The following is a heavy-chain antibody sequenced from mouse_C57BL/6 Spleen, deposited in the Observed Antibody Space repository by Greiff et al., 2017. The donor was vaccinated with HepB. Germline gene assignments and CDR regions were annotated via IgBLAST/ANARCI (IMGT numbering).Heavy chain of an antibody. CDR1: GYTFTSYW. CDR2: INPSNGGT. D-gene: IGHD3-2*02. V-gene: IGHV1-53*01. J-gene: IGHJ4*01. CDR3: ATSGRQLRPHYYAMDY. Sequence: QVQLKQPGTELVKPGASVKLSCKASGYTFTSYWMHWVKQRPGQGLEWIGNINPSNGGTNYNEKFKSKATLTVDKSSSTAYMQLSSLTSEDSAVYYCATSGRQLRPHYYAMDYWGQGTSVTVSS.